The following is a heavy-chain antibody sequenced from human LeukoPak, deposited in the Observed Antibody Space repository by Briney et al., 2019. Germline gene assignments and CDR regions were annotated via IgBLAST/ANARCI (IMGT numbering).Heavy chain of an antibody. CDR3: ACVVTATTSTPNFDY. CDR1: GYTFTAYY. Sequence: ASVKVSCKASGYTFTAYYMHWVRQAPGQGLEWMEWINPKNGGTNYAQKFQGRVTMTRDTSISTAYMELYSLTSDDTAVYYCACVVTATTSTPNFDYWGQGTLVSVSS. J-gene: IGHJ4*02. D-gene: IGHD2-21*02. V-gene: IGHV1-2*02. CDR2: INPKNGGT.